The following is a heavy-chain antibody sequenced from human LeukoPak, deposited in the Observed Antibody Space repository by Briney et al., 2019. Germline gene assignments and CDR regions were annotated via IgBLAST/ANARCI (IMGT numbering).Heavy chain of an antibody. J-gene: IGHJ3*02. D-gene: IGHD2-2*01. Sequence: GGSLRLSCAASGFTFSNYDMHWVRQATGKGLEWVSAIGTAGDPYYPGSVKGRFTISRENAKNSLYLQMNSLRAGDTAVYYCARGCSSTTCYDAFDIWGQGTMVTVSS. V-gene: IGHV3-13*05. CDR1: GFTFSNYD. CDR3: ARGCSSTTCYDAFDI. CDR2: IGTAGDP.